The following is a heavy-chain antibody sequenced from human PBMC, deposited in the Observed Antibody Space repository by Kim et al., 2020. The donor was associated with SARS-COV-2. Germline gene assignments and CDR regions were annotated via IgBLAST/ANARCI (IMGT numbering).Heavy chain of an antibody. CDR2: ISHRGSP. V-gene: IGHV4-4*02. Sequence: SETLSLTCAVSCGSISSLSWWSWVRQAPGRGLEWIGEISHRGSPNYHPSLKSRMTISIDSSKNQFSLKLTSVTAADTAIYFCAGFSADMMSMMWGRGGWFDPWGQGTLVTVSS. CDR3: AGFSADMMSMMWGRGGWFDP. CDR1: CGSISSLSW. D-gene: IGHD3-16*01. J-gene: IGHJ5*02.